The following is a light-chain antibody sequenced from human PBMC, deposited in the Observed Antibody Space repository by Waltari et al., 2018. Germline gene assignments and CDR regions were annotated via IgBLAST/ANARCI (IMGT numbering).Light chain of an antibody. V-gene: IGKV1-39*01. CDR1: QTMSIY. J-gene: IGKJ2*01. Sequence: DIQMTQSPSSLSASVGDRVTISCRASQTMSIYFNWYQQKPGKAPKLLIYAASSLQSGVPTRVSGSGSGTDFTLAISSLQPEDFSTYYCQQVDSSPYTFGQGAKLEIK. CDR2: AAS. CDR3: QQVDSSPYT.